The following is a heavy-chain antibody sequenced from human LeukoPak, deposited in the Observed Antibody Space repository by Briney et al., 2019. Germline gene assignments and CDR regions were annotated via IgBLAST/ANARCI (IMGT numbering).Heavy chain of an antibody. CDR3: ARDRVSYGLGSQPAFDS. D-gene: IGHD3-10*01. Sequence: SETLSLTCTVSGASVSSGSYYWSWVRQPPGKGLEWIGYIYYSGSTNYNPSLKSRVTMSVDMSKNQFSLKLSSVTAADAAVYYCARDRVSYGLGSQPAFDSWGQGTLVTVSS. J-gene: IGHJ4*02. CDR1: GASVSSGSYY. CDR2: IYYSGST. V-gene: IGHV4-61*01.